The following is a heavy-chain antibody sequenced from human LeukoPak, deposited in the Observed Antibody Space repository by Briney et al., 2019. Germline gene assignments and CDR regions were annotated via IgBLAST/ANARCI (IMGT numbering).Heavy chain of an antibody. Sequence: GGSLRLSCAASGFTFSSYGMHWVRQAPGKGLEGVAFIRYDGSNKYYADSVKGRFTISRDNSKNTLYLQMNSLRAEDTAVYYRAKDQREGITMMVGAFDIWGQGTMVTVSS. CDR2: IRYDGSNK. J-gene: IGHJ3*02. CDR3: AKDQREGITMMVGAFDI. D-gene: IGHD3-22*01. V-gene: IGHV3-30*02. CDR1: GFTFSSYG.